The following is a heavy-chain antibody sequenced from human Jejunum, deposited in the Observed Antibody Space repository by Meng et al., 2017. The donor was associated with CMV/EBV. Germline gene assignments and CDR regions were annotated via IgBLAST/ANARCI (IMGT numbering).Heavy chain of an antibody. CDR3: ARANSGFGGNFDY. D-gene: IGHD4-23*01. Sequence: VSGGSITTYYWSWIRQPPGKGLEWLGYIYYSGSTNYNPSLKSRVTISLDTSKNQFSLKLSSVTAADTAVYYCARANSGFGGNFDYWGQGTLVTVSS. J-gene: IGHJ4*02. V-gene: IGHV4-59*01. CDR1: GGSITTYY. CDR2: IYYSGST.